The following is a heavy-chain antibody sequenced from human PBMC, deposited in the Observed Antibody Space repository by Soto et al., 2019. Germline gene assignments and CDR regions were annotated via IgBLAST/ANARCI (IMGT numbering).Heavy chain of an antibody. V-gene: IGHV4-4*02. D-gene: IGHD6-13*01. Sequence: SETLSLTCVFSSGSVSNSNWWSWVRQPPGKGLEWIGEIYHTGTTNYNPSLKSRVTMSVDKSKNQFSLNLTSVTAADTAVYYCTSDCPWASSWSLGHYFENLGQGTLVTVSS. J-gene: IGHJ4*01. CDR2: IYHTGTT. CDR3: TSDCPWASSWSLGHYFEN. CDR1: SGSVSNSNW.